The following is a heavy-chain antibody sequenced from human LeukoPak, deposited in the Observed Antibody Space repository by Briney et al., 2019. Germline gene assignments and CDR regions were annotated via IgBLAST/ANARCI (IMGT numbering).Heavy chain of an antibody. CDR1: GFTFSSYA. V-gene: IGHV3-23*01. CDR2: ISGSGANT. D-gene: IGHD3-10*01. J-gene: IGHJ4*02. Sequence: GGSLRLSCAASGFTFSSYAMGWVRQAPGKGLEWVSAISGSGANTYYADSVKGRFTISRDNSKNTLSLQMNTLRTDDTAVYYCAKDRTMVRATDYWGQGTLVTVSS. CDR3: AKDRTMVRATDY.